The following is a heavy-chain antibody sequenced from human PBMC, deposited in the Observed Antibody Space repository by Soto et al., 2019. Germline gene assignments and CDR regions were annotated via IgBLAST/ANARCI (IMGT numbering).Heavy chain of an antibody. V-gene: IGHV4-61*01. J-gene: IGHJ4*02. CDR1: GGSVSSGSYY. Sequence: QVQLQESGPGLVKPSETLSLTCTVSGGSVSSGSYYWIWIRQPPGKGLEWLGYIYYSGSTNYNPSLKTRVTISVDTSKNQFSLKLSSVTAADTAVYYCARISGYSYGLPPYFDYWGPGTLVTVSS. CDR3: ARISGYSYGLPPYFDY. CDR2: IYYSGST. D-gene: IGHD5-18*01.